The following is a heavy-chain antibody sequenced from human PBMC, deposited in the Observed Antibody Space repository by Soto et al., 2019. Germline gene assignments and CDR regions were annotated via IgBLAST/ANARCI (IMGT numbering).Heavy chain of an antibody. CDR2: VKSDGSST. V-gene: IGHV3-74*01. J-gene: IGHJ6*02. CDR3: ARKGNSPYGMDV. D-gene: IGHD1-1*01. CDR1: GFTFSTYW. Sequence: EVQLVESGGGLVQPGGSLRLSCAASGFTFSTYWMHWVRQAPGKGLVWVSRVKSDGSSTDYADSVKGRFTSSRDNAENTLYPQMSSLSAEDTAVYYCARKGNSPYGMDVWGQGTTVTVSS.